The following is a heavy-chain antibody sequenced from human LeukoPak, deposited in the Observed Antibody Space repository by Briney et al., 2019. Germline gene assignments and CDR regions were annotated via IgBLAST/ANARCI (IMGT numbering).Heavy chain of an antibody. Sequence: PGGSLRLSCAASGFIFSNYGMHWARQAPGKGLEWVAVISDDGNIKYYADSVKGRFTISRDNYKNTLFLQMNSLRTDDTAVYYCATEVGRTAFEYWGQGTPVTVSS. J-gene: IGHJ4*02. D-gene: IGHD1-26*01. V-gene: IGHV3-30*03. CDR3: ATEVGRTAFEY. CDR2: ISDDGNIK. CDR1: GFIFSNYG.